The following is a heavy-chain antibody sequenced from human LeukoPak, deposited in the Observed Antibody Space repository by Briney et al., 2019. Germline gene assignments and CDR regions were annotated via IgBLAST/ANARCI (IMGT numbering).Heavy chain of an antibody. CDR2: INHSGST. CDR3: ARIRVATPFYYYYYYYMDV. J-gene: IGHJ6*03. D-gene: IGHD2-15*01. V-gene: IGHV4-34*01. Sequence: SETLSLTCAVYGGSFSGYYWSWIRQPPGKGLEWIGEINHSGSTNYNPSLKSRVTISVDTSKNQFSLKLSSVTAADTAVYYCARIRVATPFYYYYYYYMDVWGKGTTVTISS. CDR1: GGSFSGYY.